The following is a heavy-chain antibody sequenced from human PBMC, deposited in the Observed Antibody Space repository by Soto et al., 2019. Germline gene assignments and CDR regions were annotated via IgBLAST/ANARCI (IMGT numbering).Heavy chain of an antibody. CDR1: GGSINSAYY. CDR2: IYYSGST. D-gene: IGHD3-22*01. J-gene: IGHJ4*02. V-gene: IGHV4-39*01. Sequence: QLQLQESGPGLVKPSETLSLTCAVSGGSINSAYYWGWIRQPPGKGLEWIGSIYYSGSTSYNPSLKRRATXXSXTXKDQSPLQLHSVTAADPPVYYGARPSRSGSYLGSDFWGLGILVTVSA. CDR3: ARPSRSGSYLGSDF.